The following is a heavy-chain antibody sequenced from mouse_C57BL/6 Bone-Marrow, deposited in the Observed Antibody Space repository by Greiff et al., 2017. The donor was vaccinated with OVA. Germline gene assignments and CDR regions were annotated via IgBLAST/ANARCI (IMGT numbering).Heavy chain of an antibody. Sequence: VQLQQPGAELVKPGASVKVSCKASGYTFTSYWMHWVKQRPGQGLEWIGRIHPSDSDTNYNQKFKGKATLTVDKSSSTAYMQLSSLTSEDSAVYYCARPPYYYGSSTYAMDYWGQGTSVTVSS. CDR3: ARPPYYYGSSTYAMDY. J-gene: IGHJ4*01. CDR2: IHPSDSDT. D-gene: IGHD1-1*01. CDR1: GYTFTSYW. V-gene: IGHV1-74*01.